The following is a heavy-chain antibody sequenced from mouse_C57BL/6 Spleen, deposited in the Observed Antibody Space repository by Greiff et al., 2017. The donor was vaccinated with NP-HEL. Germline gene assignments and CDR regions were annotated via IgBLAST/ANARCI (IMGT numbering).Heavy chain of an antibody. CDR1: GYTFTDYY. CDR3: ARDDRAMDY. J-gene: IGHJ4*01. D-gene: IGHD2-12*01. V-gene: IGHV1-26*01. CDR2: INPNNGGT. Sequence: EVKLQQSGPELVKPGASVKISCKASGYTFTDYYMNWVKQSHGKSLEWIGDINPNNGGTSYNQKFKGKATLTVDKSSSTAYMELRSLTSEDSAVYYCARDDRAMDYWGQGTSVTVSS.